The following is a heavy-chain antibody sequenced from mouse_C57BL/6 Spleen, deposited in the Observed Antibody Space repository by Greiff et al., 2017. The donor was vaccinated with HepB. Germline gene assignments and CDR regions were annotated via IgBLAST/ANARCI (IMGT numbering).Heavy chain of an antibody. CDR2: FYPGSGSI. J-gene: IGHJ2*01. CDR1: GYTFTEYT. CDR3: ARHEVGPHYCGSSYVENDFDY. Sequence: QVQLQQSGAELVKPGASVKLSCKASGYTFTEYTIHWVKQRSGQGLEWIGWFYPGSGSIKYNEKFKDKATLTADKSSSTVYMELSRLTSEDSAVYVCARHEVGPHYCGSSYVENDFDYWGQGTTLTVSS. D-gene: IGHD1-1*01. V-gene: IGHV1-62-2*01.